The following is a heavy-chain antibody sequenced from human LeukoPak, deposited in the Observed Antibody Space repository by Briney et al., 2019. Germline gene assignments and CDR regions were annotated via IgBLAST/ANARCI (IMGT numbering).Heavy chain of an antibody. CDR1: GFTVSSNY. D-gene: IGHD1-20*01. V-gene: IGHV3-53*01. CDR3: AKDKWNSKASPGYFDY. CDR2: IYSGGNT. Sequence: GGSLRLSCAASGFTVSSNYMSWVRQAPGKGLEWVSVIYSGGNTYYADSVKGRFTISRDISKNTVYFQMNVLRAEDTAVCYCAKDKWNSKASPGYFDYWGQGTLVTVSS. J-gene: IGHJ4*02.